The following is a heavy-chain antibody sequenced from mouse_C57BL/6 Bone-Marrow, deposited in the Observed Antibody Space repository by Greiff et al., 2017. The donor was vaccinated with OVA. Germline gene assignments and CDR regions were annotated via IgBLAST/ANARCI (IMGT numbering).Heavy chain of an antibody. V-gene: IGHV5-6*01. Sequence: EVKLQESGGDLVKPGGSLKLSCAASGFTFSSYGMSWVRQTPDKRLEWVATISSGGSYNYYPDRVKGRFTISRDNAKNTLYLQMSSLKSEDTAMYYCARHGDYGSFFDYWGQGTTLTVSS. CDR1: GFTFSSYG. CDR3: ARHGDYGSFFDY. CDR2: ISSGGSYN. J-gene: IGHJ2*01. D-gene: IGHD1-1*01.